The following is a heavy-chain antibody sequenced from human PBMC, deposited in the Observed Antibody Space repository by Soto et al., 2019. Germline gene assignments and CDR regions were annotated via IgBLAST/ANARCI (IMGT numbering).Heavy chain of an antibody. J-gene: IGHJ6*02. CDR2: IYHSGST. CDR1: GGSISSSNL. CDR3: ARQLRSGWPLDV. Sequence: SETLSLTCAVSGGSISSSNLWSWVRQPPGKELEWIGEIYHSGSTNYNPSLKSRVTISVDKSKNQFSLKLSSVTAADTAVYYCARQLRSGWPLDVWGQGTTVTVSS. V-gene: IGHV4-4*02. D-gene: IGHD6-19*01.